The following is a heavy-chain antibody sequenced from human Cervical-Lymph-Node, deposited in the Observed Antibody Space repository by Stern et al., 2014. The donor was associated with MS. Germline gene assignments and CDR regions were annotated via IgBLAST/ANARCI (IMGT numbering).Heavy chain of an antibody. CDR1: GYTFTDYY. Sequence: VQLEESGAEVKKPGASVKVSCKASGYTFTDYYIHWVRQAPGQGLEWMGRINPNSGGTNYAQKFQGRVTMTRDTSISTAYMDLSRLRPDDTAVYYCAREFDSGGWPLQYYYGMDVWGQGTTVTVSS. J-gene: IGHJ6*02. D-gene: IGHD6-19*01. CDR3: AREFDSGGWPLQYYYGMDV. CDR2: INPNSGGT. V-gene: IGHV1-2*06.